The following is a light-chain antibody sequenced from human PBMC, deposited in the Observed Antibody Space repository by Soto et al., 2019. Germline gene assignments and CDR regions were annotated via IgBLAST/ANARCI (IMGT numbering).Light chain of an antibody. J-gene: IGKJ4*01. CDR1: QYVGTR. Sequence: EILLTQSPATLSSSPGETATLSCGASQYVGTRLAWYQHKPGQAPRLLIFRASSRATGLPARFSASGYGTDFTLTIDRMETEDFAVYHCQHYGTKPLTFGGGTKVDIK. CDR3: QHYGTKPLT. CDR2: RAS. V-gene: IGKV3-20*01.